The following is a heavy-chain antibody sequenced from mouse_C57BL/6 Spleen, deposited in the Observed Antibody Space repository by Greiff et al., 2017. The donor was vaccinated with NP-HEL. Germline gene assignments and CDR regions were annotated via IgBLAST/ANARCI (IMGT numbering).Heavy chain of an antibody. CDR2: IDPSDSET. J-gene: IGHJ2*01. CDR1: GYTFTSYW. V-gene: IGHV1-52*01. D-gene: IGHD2-1*01. CDR3: ARYGNYIDYFAY. Sequence: QVQLQQPGAELVRPGSSVKLSCKASGYTFTSYWMHWVKQRPIQGLEWIGNIDPSDSETHYNQKFKDKATLTVDKSSSTAYMQLSSLTSEDSAFYYCARYGNYIDYFAYWDQGTTLTVSS.